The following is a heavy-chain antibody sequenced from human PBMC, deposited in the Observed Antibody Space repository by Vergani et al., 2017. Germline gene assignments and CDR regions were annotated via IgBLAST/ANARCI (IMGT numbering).Heavy chain of an antibody. CDR1: GFTFSDHY. Sequence: EVQLVESGGGLVQPGGSLRLSCAASGFTFSDHYMDWVRQAPGKGLEWVGRTRNKANSYTTEYAASVKGRFTISRDDYKNSLYLQMNSLKTEDTAVYYCASLNPVYYCSRTSCYDYMDVWGKGTTVTVSS. D-gene: IGHD2-2*01. CDR3: ASLNPVYYCSRTSCYDYMDV. J-gene: IGHJ6*03. CDR2: TRNKANSYTT. V-gene: IGHV3-72*01.